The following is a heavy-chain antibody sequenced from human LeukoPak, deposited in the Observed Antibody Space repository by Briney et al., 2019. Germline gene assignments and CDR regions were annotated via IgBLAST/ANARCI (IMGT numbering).Heavy chain of an antibody. CDR1: GFTFTMFS. CDR2: IRGRSDTT. V-gene: IGHV3-48*01. D-gene: IGHD3-3*01. J-gene: IGHJ3*02. CDR3: ARTYDFGIGPPGDAFDN. Sequence: GGSLRLSCAASGFTFTMFSMNWLRQAPGKGLEWIAFIRGRSDTTYYTDSVQGRFTISRDNAEDSVYLQMNSLRVEDTAVYYCARTYDFGIGPPGDAFDNWGQGTLVTVFS.